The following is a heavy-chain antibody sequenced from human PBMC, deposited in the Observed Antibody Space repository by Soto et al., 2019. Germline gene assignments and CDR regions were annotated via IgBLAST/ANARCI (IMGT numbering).Heavy chain of an antibody. CDR1: GFTFSSYG. J-gene: IGHJ4*02. D-gene: IGHD6-13*01. Sequence: GGSLRLSCAAPGFTFSSYGMHWVRQAPGKGLEGVAVISYDGSNKYYADSVKGRFTISRDNSKNTLYLQMNSLRAEDTAVYYCARAAGLDYWGQGTLVTVSS. CDR2: ISYDGSNK. V-gene: IGHV3-30*03. CDR3: ARAAGLDY.